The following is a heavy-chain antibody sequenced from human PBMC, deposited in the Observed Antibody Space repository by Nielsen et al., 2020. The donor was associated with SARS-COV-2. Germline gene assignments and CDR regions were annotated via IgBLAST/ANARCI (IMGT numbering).Heavy chain of an antibody. CDR2: TYYRSKWYN. Sequence: SETLSLTCAISGDSVSSSSAAWNWIRQSPSRGLEWLGRTYYRSKWYNDYAVSVKSRITINPDTSKNQFSLHLNSVTPEDTAVYYCARAKLGYYYYGMDVWGQGTTVTVSS. V-gene: IGHV6-1*01. CDR1: GDSVSSSSAA. CDR3: ARAKLGYYYYGMDV. D-gene: IGHD7-27*01. J-gene: IGHJ6*02.